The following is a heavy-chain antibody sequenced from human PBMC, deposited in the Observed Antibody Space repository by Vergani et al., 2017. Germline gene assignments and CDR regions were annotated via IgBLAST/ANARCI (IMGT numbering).Heavy chain of an antibody. D-gene: IGHD3-16*01. J-gene: IGHJ2*01. CDR3: ASGKYYSDSTSHFRGRYFDV. Sequence: QMQLQESGPGLVKASETLSLTCTVSGDSIISRSYYWGWIRQPPGKGLEWIGSIYNSGNGDSSSSLKSRVTISADTSKTQFSLRLKSVTAADTAVYYCASGKYYSDSTSHFRGRYFDVWGRGTLVTVPS. V-gene: IGHV4-39*01. CDR2: IYNSGNG. CDR1: GDSIISRSYY.